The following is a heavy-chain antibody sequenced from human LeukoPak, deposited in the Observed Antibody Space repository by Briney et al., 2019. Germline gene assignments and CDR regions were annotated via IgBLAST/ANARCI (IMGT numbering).Heavy chain of an antibody. D-gene: IGHD5-12*01. CDR3: AKGYIVATLRLDY. V-gene: IGHV3-23*01. Sequence: PGGSLRLSCAASGLTFSSYAMSWVRQAPGKGLEWVSAISGSGGSTYYADSVKGRFTISRDNSKNTLYLQMNSLRAEDTAVYYCAKGYIVATLRLDYWGQGTLVTVSS. CDR2: ISGSGGST. J-gene: IGHJ4*02. CDR1: GLTFSSYA.